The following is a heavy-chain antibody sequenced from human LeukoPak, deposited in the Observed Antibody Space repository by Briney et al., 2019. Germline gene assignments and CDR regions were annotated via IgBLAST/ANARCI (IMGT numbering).Heavy chain of an antibody. CDR2: ITGSGGDI. V-gene: IGHV3-48*03. J-gene: IGHJ4*02. CDR3: AYTNNLKY. D-gene: IGHD3-16*01. CDR1: GFTFSSYE. Sequence: PGGSLRLSCVASGFTFSSYEMNWVRQAPGKGLEWVSYITGSGGDISYADSVKGRFTISRDDAKNSLSLQMNSVRAEDTAVYYCAYTNNLKYWGQGTLVTVSS.